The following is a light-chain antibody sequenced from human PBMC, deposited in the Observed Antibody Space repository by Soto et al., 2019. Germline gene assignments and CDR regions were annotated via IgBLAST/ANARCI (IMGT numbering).Light chain of an antibody. CDR3: CSYAGGTSVV. CDR1: SSDVGSYNL. CDR2: EDI. V-gene: IGLV2-23*02. J-gene: IGLJ2*01. Sequence: QSALTQPASVSGSPGQSITISCTGTSSDVGSYNLVSWYQQHPGKAPKLMIYEDIERPSGVSNRFSGSKSGNTASLTISGLQTEDEADYYCCSYAGGTSVVFGGGTELIVL.